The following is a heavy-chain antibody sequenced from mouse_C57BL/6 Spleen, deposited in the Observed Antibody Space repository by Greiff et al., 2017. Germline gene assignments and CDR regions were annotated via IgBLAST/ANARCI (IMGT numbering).Heavy chain of an antibody. D-gene: IGHD2-1*01. CDR1: GYTFTDYE. Sequence: QVQLQQSGAELVRPGASVTLSCKASGYTFTDYEMHWVKQTPVHGLEWIGAIDPETGGTAYNQKFKGKAILTADKSSSTAYIELRSLTSEDSAVYYCTRRAIYYGRGWYFDVWGTGTTVTVSS. CDR3: TRRAIYYGRGWYFDV. V-gene: IGHV1-15*01. J-gene: IGHJ1*03. CDR2: IDPETGGT.